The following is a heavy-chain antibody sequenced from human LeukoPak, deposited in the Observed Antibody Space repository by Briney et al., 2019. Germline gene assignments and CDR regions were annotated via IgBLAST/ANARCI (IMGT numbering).Heavy chain of an antibody. CDR3: AAGYSSGWYVFGY. Sequence: GTAVKVPCKASGFTFTSSAVQWVRQARGQRLEWIGWIVVGSGNTNYAQKFQERVTITRDMSTSTAYMELSSLRSEDTAVYYCAAGYSSGWYVFGYWGQATLVTLSS. CDR2: IVVGSGNT. CDR1: GFTFTSSA. V-gene: IGHV1-58*01. J-gene: IGHJ4*02. D-gene: IGHD6-19*01.